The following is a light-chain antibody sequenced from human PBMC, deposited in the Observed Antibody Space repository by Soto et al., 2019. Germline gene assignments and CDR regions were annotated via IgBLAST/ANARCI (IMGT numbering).Light chain of an antibody. CDR1: QTVSSSY. Sequence: IVLTQSPGTLSLSPGERATLSCRASQTVSSSYLAWYRQKPGQAPRLLLYCASSRATGIPDRFSGSGSATAFTLTISRLDPEDFAVYYCPQYGSSPLTFGRGTKVEIK. CDR3: PQYGSSPLT. CDR2: CAS. J-gene: IGKJ4*01. V-gene: IGKV3-20*01.